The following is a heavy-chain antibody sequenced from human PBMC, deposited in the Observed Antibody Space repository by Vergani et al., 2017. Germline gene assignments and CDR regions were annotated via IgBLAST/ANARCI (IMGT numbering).Heavy chain of an antibody. CDR3: ARGRGEWELLGRSRDYYYMDV. CDR1: GYTFTSYD. V-gene: IGHV1-8*01. D-gene: IGHD1-26*01. Sequence: QVQLVQSGAEVKKPGASVKVSCKASGYTFTSYDINWARQATGQGREWMGWMNPNSGNTGYAQKFQGRVTMTRDTSISTAYMELSSLRSEDTAVYYCARGRGEWELLGRSRDYYYMDVWGKGTTVTVS. CDR2: MNPNSGNT. J-gene: IGHJ6*03.